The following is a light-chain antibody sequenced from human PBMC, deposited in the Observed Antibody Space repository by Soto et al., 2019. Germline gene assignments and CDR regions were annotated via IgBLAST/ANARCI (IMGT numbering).Light chain of an antibody. CDR3: QSYDSSTVV. J-gene: IGLJ2*01. Sequence: NFMLTQPHSVSESPGKTVTISCTRSSGRIASNYVQWYQQRPGSAPTTVIYEDKQRPSGVPDRFSGSTDGSSNSASLTSSGLQTEDEGDYYCQSYDSSTVVFGGGTKLTVL. V-gene: IGLV6-57*04. CDR1: SGRIASNY. CDR2: EDK.